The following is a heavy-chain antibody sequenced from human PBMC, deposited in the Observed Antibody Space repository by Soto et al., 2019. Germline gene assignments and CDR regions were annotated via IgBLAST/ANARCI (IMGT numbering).Heavy chain of an antibody. V-gene: IGHV3-33*01. J-gene: IGHJ6*02. CDR2: IWYDGSNK. CDR1: GFTFSSYG. CDR3: ARDLRTAMGQIYGMDV. Sequence: GGSLRLSCAASGFTFSSYGMHWVRQAPGKGLEWVAVIWYDGSNKYYADSVKGRFTISRDNSKNTLYLQMNSLRAEDTAVYYCARDLRTAMGQIYGMDVWGQGTTVTVSS. D-gene: IGHD5-18*01.